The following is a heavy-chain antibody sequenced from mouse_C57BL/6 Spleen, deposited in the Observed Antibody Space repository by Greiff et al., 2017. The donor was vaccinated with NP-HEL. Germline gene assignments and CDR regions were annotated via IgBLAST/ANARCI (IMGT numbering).Heavy chain of an antibody. J-gene: IGHJ1*03. V-gene: IGHV1-7*01. CDR2: INPSSGYT. CDR1: GYTFTSYW. D-gene: IGHD2-5*01. Sequence: QVHVKQSGAELAKPGASVKLSCKASGYTFTSYWMHWVKQRPGQGLEWIGYINPSSGYTKYNQKFKDKATLTADKSSSTAYMQLSSLTYEDSAVYYCARDSNYWYFDVWGTGTTVTVSS. CDR3: ARDSNYWYFDV.